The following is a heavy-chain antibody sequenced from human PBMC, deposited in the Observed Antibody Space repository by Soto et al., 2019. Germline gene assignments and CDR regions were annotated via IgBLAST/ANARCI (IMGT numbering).Heavy chain of an antibody. V-gene: IGHV2-26*01. J-gene: IGHJ6*02. CDR3: ARMNWQYYYNYYGMDV. D-gene: IGHD1-1*01. Sequence: SGPTLVNPTETLTLTCTVSGFSLSNARMGVSWIRQPPGKALEWLAHIFSDDEKSYSTSLKNRLTISKDTSKSQVVLTMTNMEPVDTATYYCARMNWQYYYNYYGMDVWGQGTTVTVS. CDR2: IFSDDEK. CDR1: GFSLSNARMG.